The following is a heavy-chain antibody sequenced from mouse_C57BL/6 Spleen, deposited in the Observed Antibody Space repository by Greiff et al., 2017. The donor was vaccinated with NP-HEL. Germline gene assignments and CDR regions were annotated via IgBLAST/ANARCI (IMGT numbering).Heavy chain of an antibody. D-gene: IGHD1-1*01. CDR1: GFSLTSYG. J-gene: IGHJ4*01. CDR2: IWRGGST. CDR3: AKDDTTLVDSYYAMDY. V-gene: IGHV2-5*01. Sequence: QVQLQQSGPGLVQPSQSLSITCTVSGFSLTSYGVHWVRQSPGKGLEWLGVIWRGGSTDYNAAFMSRLSITKDNSKSQVFFKMNRLQADDTAIYYCAKDDTTLVDSYYAMDYWGQGTSVTVSS.